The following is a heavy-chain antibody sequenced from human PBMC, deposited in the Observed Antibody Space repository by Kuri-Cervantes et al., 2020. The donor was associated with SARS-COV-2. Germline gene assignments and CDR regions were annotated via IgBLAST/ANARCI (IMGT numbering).Heavy chain of an antibody. J-gene: IGHJ4*02. CDR3: ARLLFWSGFVDS. CDR1: GYSFSSYW. D-gene: IGHD3-3*01. Sequence: GGSLRLSCQGSGYSFSSYWNGWVRQMPGKGLEWMGIIYPADSETRYSPSFQGQVTISADKSTTTAYLQWSSLKASDTAMYYCARLLFWSGFVDSWGQGTLVTVSS. CDR2: IYPADSET. V-gene: IGHV5-51*01.